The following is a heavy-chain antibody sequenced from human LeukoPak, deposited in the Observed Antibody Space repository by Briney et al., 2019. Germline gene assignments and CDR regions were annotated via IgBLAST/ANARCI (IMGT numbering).Heavy chain of an antibody. CDR3: ARDIATTGALNWFDP. D-gene: IGHD6-13*01. V-gene: IGHV1-69*01. J-gene: IGHJ5*02. CDR1: EGTFSNYA. CDR2: IIPIFGTA. Sequence: ASVNVSCKASEGTFSNYAISWVRQAPGQGLEWMGGIIPIFGTANYPQKFQGRVTITADESTSTAYMELSCLRSEDTAVYYCARDIATTGALNWFDPWGQGTLVTVSS.